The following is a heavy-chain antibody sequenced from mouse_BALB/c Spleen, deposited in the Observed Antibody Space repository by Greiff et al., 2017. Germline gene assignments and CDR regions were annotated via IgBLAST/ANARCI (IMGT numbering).Heavy chain of an antibody. CDR1: GFAFSSYD. V-gene: IGHV5-12-1*01. D-gene: IGHD2-10*02. CDR2: ISSGGGST. Sequence: EVKVVESGGGLVKPGGSLKLSCAASGFAFSSYDMSWVRQTPEKRLEWVAYISSGGGSTYYPDTVKGRFTISRDNAKNTLYLQMSSLKSEDTAMYYCARRYGNRSYWYFDVWGAGTTVTVSS. CDR3: ARRYGNRSYWYFDV. J-gene: IGHJ1*01.